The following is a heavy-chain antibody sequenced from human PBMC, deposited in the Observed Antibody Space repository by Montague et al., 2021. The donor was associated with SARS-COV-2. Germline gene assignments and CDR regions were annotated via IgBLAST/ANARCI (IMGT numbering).Heavy chain of an antibody. CDR3: ARYSSGWRVGGIDY. CDR1: GGSISSSSYY. Sequence: SETLSLICTVSGGSISSSSYYWGWIRQPPGKGLEWIGSIYYSGSTYYNPSLKSRVTISVDTSKNQFSLKLSSVTAADTAVYYCARYSSGWRVGGIDYWGQGTLVTVSS. J-gene: IGHJ4*02. V-gene: IGHV4-39*01. D-gene: IGHD6-19*01. CDR2: IYYSGST.